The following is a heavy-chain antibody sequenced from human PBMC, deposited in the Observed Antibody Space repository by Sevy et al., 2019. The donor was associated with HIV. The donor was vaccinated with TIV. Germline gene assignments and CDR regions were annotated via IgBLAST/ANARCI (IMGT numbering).Heavy chain of an antibody. D-gene: IGHD3-22*01. V-gene: IGHV3-30*04. CDR3: ASHYYDSTGYYYPLDY. CDR1: GFTFSSYA. Sequence: GGSLRLSCTASGFTFSSYAMYWVRQAPGKGLEWVALISYDGNNKDYADSVKGRFTISRDNSMNTLYLQMNSLRAEDTAVYYCASHYYDSTGYYYPLDYWGQGTLVTVSS. J-gene: IGHJ4*02. CDR2: ISYDGNNK.